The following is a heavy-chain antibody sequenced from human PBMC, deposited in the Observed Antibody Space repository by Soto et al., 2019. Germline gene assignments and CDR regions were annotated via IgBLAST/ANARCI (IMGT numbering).Heavy chain of an antibody. J-gene: IGHJ4*02. CDR3: ARARTSSAVDFDY. CDR1: GGSISSYY. D-gene: IGHD6-19*01. Sequence: SETLSLTCTVSGGSISSYYWSWIRQPPGKVLEWIGYIYYTGNTNYNPSLKSRVTISVDTSKNQFSLKLTSLTAADTAVYYCARARTSSAVDFDYWGQGTLVTVSS. CDR2: IYYTGNT. V-gene: IGHV4-59*01.